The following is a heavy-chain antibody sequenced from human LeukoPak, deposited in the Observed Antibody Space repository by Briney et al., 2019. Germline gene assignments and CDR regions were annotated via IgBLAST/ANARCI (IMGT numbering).Heavy chain of an antibody. J-gene: IGHJ4*02. Sequence: GGSLRLSCAASGFTFSSYAMSWVRQAPGKGLEWVSAISGSGGSTYYADSVKGRFTISRDNSKNTLYLQMNSLRAEDTAVYYCAKESYYYDTKSSSPFNYWGQGTLVTVSS. V-gene: IGHV3-23*01. CDR3: AKESYYYDTKSSSPFNY. CDR1: GFTFSSYA. D-gene: IGHD3-22*01. CDR2: ISGSGGST.